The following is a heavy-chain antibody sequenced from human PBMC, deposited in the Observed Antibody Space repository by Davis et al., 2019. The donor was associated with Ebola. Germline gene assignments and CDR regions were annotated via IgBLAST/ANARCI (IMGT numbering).Heavy chain of an antibody. V-gene: IGHV1-69*13. Sequence: SVKVSCKASGGTFSSYGISWVRQAPGQGLDWMGGIIPVFGIPKYAQKFQGRVTITADESTSTAYMELSSLRSEDTALYYCARDPASSAFDYWGQGTLVTVSS. CDR3: ARDPASSAFDY. J-gene: IGHJ4*02. CDR1: GGTFSSYG. D-gene: IGHD3-16*02. CDR2: IIPVFGIP.